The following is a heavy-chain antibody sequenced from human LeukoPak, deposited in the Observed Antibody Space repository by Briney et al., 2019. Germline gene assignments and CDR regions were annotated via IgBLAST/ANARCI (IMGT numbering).Heavy chain of an antibody. D-gene: IGHD5-18*01. J-gene: IGHJ4*02. CDR3: ARDSYNYGSGSLDY. V-gene: IGHV4-59*01. CDR1: GGSIDRYY. CDR2: ISSSGST. Sequence: PSETLSLTCTVSGGSIDRYYWTWIRQPPGEGLEWIGQISSSGSTNYNPSLKSRATISVDMSRNQFSLKLTSVTAADTAVYYCARDSYNYGSGSLDYWGQGTLVTVSS.